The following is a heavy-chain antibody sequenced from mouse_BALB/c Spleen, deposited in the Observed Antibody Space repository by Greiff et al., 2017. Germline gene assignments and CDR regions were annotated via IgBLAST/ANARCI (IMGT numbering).Heavy chain of an antibody. V-gene: IGHV1S81*02. CDR3: ANGNYVTYAMDY. D-gene: IGHD2-1*01. Sequence: VQLQQPGAELVKPGASVKLSCKASGYTFTSYWMHWVKQRPGQGLEWIGEINPSNGRTNYNEKFKSKATLTVDKSSSTAYMQLSSLTSEDSAVYYCANGNYVTYAMDYWGQGTSVTVSS. J-gene: IGHJ4*01. CDR2: INPSNGRT. CDR1: GYTFTSYW.